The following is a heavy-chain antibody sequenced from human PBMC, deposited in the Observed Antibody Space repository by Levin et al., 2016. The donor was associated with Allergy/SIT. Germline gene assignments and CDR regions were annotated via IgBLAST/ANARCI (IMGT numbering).Heavy chain of an antibody. D-gene: IGHD5-24*01. Sequence: WIRQPPGKGLEWVGRIRKKVHSYTTEYAASVKGRFTISRDDSEKSLYLQMNSLKTEDTAVYYCARAERDGHIVFDYWGQGTLVTVSS. CDR2: IRKKVHSYTT. V-gene: IGHV3-72*01. J-gene: IGHJ4*02. CDR3: ARAERDGHIVFDY.